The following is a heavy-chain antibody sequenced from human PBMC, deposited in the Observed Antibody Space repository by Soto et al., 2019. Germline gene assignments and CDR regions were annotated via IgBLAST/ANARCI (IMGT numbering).Heavy chain of an antibody. Sequence: QITLKESGPTLVKPTQTLTLTCTFSGLSLSTTGVRVGWIRQPPGKALEWLAPIYWDDDKRYSPSLKSRRTIPKDTSKNQVVLTMTNMDPVDTAPYYCVQSRCGGDCLQSYSSHAYYGLDVWGQGTTVTVSS. D-gene: IGHD2-21*02. CDR2: IYWDDDK. CDR3: VQSRCGGDCLQSYSSHAYYGLDV. J-gene: IGHJ6*02. CDR1: GLSLSTTGVR. V-gene: IGHV2-5*02.